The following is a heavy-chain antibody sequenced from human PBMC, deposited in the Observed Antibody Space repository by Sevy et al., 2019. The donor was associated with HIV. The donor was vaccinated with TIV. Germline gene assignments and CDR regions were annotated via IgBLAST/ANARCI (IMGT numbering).Heavy chain of an antibody. CDR2: VYHSGTT. Sequence: SETLSLTCSVSGASISRSYWWTWVRQSPGKGLEWIGEVYHSGTTTYNPSLKSRVSISVDTSKNQFSLKLTSMTAAETAIYFCARKHQYSDLWPHSFDYWGQGTLVTVSS. CDR3: ARKHQYSDLWPHSFDY. V-gene: IGHV4-4*02. D-gene: IGHD3-3*01. CDR1: GASISRSYW. J-gene: IGHJ4*02.